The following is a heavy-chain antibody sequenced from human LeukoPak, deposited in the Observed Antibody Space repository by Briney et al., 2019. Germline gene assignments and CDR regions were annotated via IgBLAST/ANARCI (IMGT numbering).Heavy chain of an antibody. CDR3: ATWYNWNDEGIDY. CDR2: MNPNSGNT. D-gene: IGHD1-20*01. J-gene: IGHJ4*02. V-gene: IGHV1-8*01. Sequence: ASVKVSCKASGYTFTSCDINWVRQATGQGLEWLGWMNPNSGNTGYAQKFQGRVTMTRNTSISTAYMELSSLRSEDTAVYYCATWYNWNDEGIDYWGQGTLVIVSS. CDR1: GYTFTSCD.